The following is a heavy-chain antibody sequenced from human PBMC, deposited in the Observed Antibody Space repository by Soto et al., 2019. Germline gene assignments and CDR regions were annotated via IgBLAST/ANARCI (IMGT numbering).Heavy chain of an antibody. V-gene: IGHV3-30-3*01. CDR2: VFFDGSSK. D-gene: IGHD3-10*01. J-gene: IGHJ4*02. CDR3: ARGPMVRGVPDY. CDR1: GFTFSSYA. Sequence: GGSLRLSCVASGFTFSSYAMHWVRQAPAKGLEWVADVFFDGSSKYHADSVKGRSTISRDNSKNTLYLQMNSLRAEDTAVYYCARGPMVRGVPDYWGQGTLVTVSS.